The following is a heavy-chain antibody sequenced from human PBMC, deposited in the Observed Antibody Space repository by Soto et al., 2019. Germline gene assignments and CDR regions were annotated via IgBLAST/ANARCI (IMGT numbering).Heavy chain of an antibody. CDR3: ARATAGTNWFDP. D-gene: IGHD6-13*01. CDR1: GVTFSSYA. CDR2: IIPIFGTA. V-gene: IGHV1-69*13. J-gene: IGHJ5*02. Sequence: SVKVSCKAAGVTFSSYAISWVRQAPGQGLEWMGGIIPIFGTANCAQKFQGRVTITADESTSTAYMELSSLRSEDTAVYYCARATAGTNWFDPWGQGTLVTVSS.